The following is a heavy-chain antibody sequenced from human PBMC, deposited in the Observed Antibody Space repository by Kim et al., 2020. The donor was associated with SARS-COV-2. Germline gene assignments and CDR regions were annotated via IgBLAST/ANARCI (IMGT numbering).Heavy chain of an antibody. D-gene: IGHD4-17*01. Sequence: PPLKSRVTISVDTSKNQFSLKLSSVTAADTAVYYCARGYGDYASNWFDPWGQGTLVTVST. V-gene: IGHV4-34*01. CDR3: ARGYGDYASNWFDP. J-gene: IGHJ5*02.